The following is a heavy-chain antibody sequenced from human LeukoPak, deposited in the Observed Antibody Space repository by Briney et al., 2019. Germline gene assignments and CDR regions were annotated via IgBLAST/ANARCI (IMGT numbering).Heavy chain of an antibody. CDR2: IYHSGGT. D-gene: IGHD3-16*01. J-gene: IGHJ4*02. V-gene: IGHV4-4*02. CDR1: GGSISSSHW. Sequence: PSGTLSLTCAVSGGSISSSHWWSWVRQPPGKGLEWIGEIYHSGGTNYNPSLKSRLTISVDKSRNEFSLKLSSVTAADTAVYYCARVSYYDYIWGSYDPMVDYWGQGTLVTVSS. CDR3: ARVSYYDYIWGSYDPMVDY.